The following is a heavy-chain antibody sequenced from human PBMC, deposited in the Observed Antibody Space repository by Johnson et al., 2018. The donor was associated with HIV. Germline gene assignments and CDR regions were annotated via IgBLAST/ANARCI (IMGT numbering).Heavy chain of an antibody. D-gene: IGHD6-6*01. CDR1: GFSFSGYA. CDR3: ARVLPAIAARPGGAFDT. CDR2: ISGSGGST. V-gene: IGHV3-23*04. Sequence: VQLVQSGGGLVQPGGSLILSYAASGFSFSGYAMTWVRQAPGKVLEWVSGISGSGGSTYYADSVKGRFTISRDNSKNTLYLQMNSLRAEDTAVYYCARVLPAIAARPGGAFDTWGQGAMVTVSS. J-gene: IGHJ3*02.